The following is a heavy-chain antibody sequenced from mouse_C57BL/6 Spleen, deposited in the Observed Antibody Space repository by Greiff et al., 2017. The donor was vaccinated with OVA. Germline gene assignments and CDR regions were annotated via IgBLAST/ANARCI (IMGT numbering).Heavy chain of an antibody. CDR1: GFTFSDYY. J-gene: IGHJ3*01. CDR2: ISNGGGST. CDR3: ARGDGYYG. D-gene: IGHD1-1*02. Sequence: EVKLVESGGGLVQPGGSLKLSCAASGFTFSDYYMYWVRQTPEKRLEWVAYISNGGGSTYYPDTVKGRFTISRDNAKNTLYLQMSRLKSEDTAMYYCARGDGYYGWGQGTLVTVSA. V-gene: IGHV5-12*01.